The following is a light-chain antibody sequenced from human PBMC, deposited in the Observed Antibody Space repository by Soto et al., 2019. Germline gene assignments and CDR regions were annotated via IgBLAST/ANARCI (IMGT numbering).Light chain of an antibody. CDR2: DAS. Sequence: EIMMTQSPATVSVSPGERATLSCRASQSIRTNVAWYQQKPGQALRLLIYDASTRATGLSSRSSGSGSGTEFTLTISSLQSDDVAIYYCQQYNDWPPLTFGGGTRLEI. V-gene: IGKV3-15*01. CDR1: QSIRTN. J-gene: IGKJ4*01. CDR3: QQYNDWPPLT.